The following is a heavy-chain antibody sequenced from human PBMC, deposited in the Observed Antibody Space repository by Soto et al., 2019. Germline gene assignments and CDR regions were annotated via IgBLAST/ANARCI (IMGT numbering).Heavy chain of an antibody. Sequence: SETLSLTCTVSGGSIRSGGYYWSWIRQHPGKGLEWIGYIYSSGCTYYNPSLERRVSFSLDTSKNQFSLKLTSVTAADTAVYYCARSGVSGVVITSRWFDTWGQGALDTVSS. CDR2: IYSSGCT. D-gene: IGHD3-3*01. V-gene: IGHV4-31*03. CDR3: ARSGVSGVVITSRWFDT. J-gene: IGHJ5*02. CDR1: GGSIRSGGYY.